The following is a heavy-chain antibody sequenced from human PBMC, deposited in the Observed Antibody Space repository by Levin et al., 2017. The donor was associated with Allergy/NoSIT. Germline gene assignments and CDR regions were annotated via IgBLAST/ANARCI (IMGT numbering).Heavy chain of an antibody. CDR3: ARVSVAGVGYYYYGMDV. CDR2: IIPILGIT. D-gene: IGHD6-19*01. CDR1: GGTFSSYP. Sequence: SVKVSCKASGGTFSSYPISWVRQAPGQGLEWMGRIIPILGITNYAQKFQGRVTITADKSTSTAYMELNSLRSEDTAVYYCARVSVAGVGYYYYGMDVWGQGTTVNVSS. J-gene: IGHJ6*02. V-gene: IGHV1-69*04.